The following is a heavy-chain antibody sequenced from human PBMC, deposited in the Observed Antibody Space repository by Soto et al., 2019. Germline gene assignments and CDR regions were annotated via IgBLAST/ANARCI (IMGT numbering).Heavy chain of an antibody. CDR1: GYTFTSYD. J-gene: IGHJ4*02. D-gene: IGHD5-18*01. CDR2: MNPNSGNT. Sequence: QVQLVQSGAEVKKPGASVKVSCKASGYTFTSYDINWVRQATGQGLEWMGWMNPNSGNTVYAQKFQGRVTMTRNTSITTAYMELSSLRAEDTALYACARERSYGLDYWGQGTLVTVSS. CDR3: ARERSYGLDY. V-gene: IGHV1-8*01.